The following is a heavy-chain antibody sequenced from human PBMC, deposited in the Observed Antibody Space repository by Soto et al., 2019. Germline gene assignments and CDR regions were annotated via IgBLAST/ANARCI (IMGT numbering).Heavy chain of an antibody. CDR1: GFTFDDYA. Sequence: EVQLVGSGGGLVQPGRSLRLSCAASGFTFDDYAMHWVRQAPGKGLEWVSGISWNSGSIGYADSVKGRFTISRDNAKNSLYLQMNSLRAEDTALYYCAKDISDKQQLIPYYFDYWGQGTLVTVSS. J-gene: IGHJ4*02. CDR2: ISWNSGSI. CDR3: AKDISDKQQLIPYYFDY. V-gene: IGHV3-9*01. D-gene: IGHD6-13*01.